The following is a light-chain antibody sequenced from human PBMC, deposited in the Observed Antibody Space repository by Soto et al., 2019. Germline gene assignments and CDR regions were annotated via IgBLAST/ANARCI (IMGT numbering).Light chain of an antibody. CDR2: GAS. V-gene: IGKV1-9*01. CDR1: QGIGSY. Sequence: DLPLTQSPSFLSASVGDRVTITCRASQGIGSYLGWYQQAPGKAPKLLIYGASTLQSGVPSRFRGSRSGTEFTLTLSSLQPDDVATNYCQQLNTYPAFGGGTKVEI. CDR3: QQLNTYPA. J-gene: IGKJ4*01.